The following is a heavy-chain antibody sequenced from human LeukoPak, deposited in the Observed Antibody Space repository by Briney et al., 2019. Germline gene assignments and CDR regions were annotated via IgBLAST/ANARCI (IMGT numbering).Heavy chain of an antibody. CDR2: ISYDGSNK. D-gene: IGHD7-27*01. J-gene: IGHJ4*02. V-gene: IGHV3-30-3*01. CDR1: GFTFSSYA. Sequence: GRSLRLSCAASGFTFSSYAMHWVRQAPGKGLEWVAVISYDGSNKYYADSVKGRFTISRDNAKNTLYLQMNSLGAEDTAVYYCARGYLLGIGYWGQGTLVTVSS. CDR3: ARGYLLGIGY.